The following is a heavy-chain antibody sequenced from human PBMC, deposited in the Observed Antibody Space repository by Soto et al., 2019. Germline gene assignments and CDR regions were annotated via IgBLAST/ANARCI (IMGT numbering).Heavy chain of an antibody. D-gene: IGHD1-20*01. CDR3: ARGNWNYYYGFDV. Sequence: PGGSLRLSCAASGFTFSSYEMNWVRQAPGKGLEWVSYISSSGSTIYYADSVKGRFTISRDNANNSLYLQMNSLRAEDTAVYFCARGNWNYYYGFDVWGQGTTVTVSS. J-gene: IGHJ6*02. V-gene: IGHV3-48*03. CDR2: ISSSGSTI. CDR1: GFTFSSYE.